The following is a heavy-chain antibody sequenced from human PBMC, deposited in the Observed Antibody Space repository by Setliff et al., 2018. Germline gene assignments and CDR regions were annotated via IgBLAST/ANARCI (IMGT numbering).Heavy chain of an antibody. CDR2: IGSAGDT. J-gene: IGHJ6*02. CDR1: GFTFSKYD. CDR3: ARAPGYGSGNYYYVYYSMDV. D-gene: IGHD3-10*01. V-gene: IGHV3-13*01. Sequence: PWGSLRLSCAASGFTFSKYDMHWVRQVLGKGLEWVSGIGSAGDTYYPGSVKGRFTISRENGKNSLYLEMNSLRAGDTGVYYCARAPGYGSGNYYYVYYSMDVWGQGTTVTVSS.